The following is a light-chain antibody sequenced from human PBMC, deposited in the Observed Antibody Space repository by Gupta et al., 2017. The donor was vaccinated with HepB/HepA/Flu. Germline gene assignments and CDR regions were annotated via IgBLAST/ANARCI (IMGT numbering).Light chain of an antibody. V-gene: IGKV1-5*03. CDR3: QQYNAAPWT. Sequence: KPGNAPKLLIYRATTLEIGVPSRFSGSRSGTEFTLTISSLQPDDFVIYYCQQYNAAPWTFGLGTKVDFK. CDR2: RAT. J-gene: IGKJ1*01.